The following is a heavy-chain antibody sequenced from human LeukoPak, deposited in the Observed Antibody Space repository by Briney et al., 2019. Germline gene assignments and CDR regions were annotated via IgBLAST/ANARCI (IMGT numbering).Heavy chain of an antibody. CDR1: GFTVSSNY. Sequence: GGSLRLSCAASGFTVSSNYMSWARQAPGKGLEWVSVIYSGGSTYYADSVKGRFTISRDNSKNTLYLQMNSLRAEDTAVYYCARDLDGGNIFDYWGQGTLVTVSS. J-gene: IGHJ4*02. V-gene: IGHV3-53*01. CDR2: IYSGGST. D-gene: IGHD4-23*01. CDR3: ARDLDGGNIFDY.